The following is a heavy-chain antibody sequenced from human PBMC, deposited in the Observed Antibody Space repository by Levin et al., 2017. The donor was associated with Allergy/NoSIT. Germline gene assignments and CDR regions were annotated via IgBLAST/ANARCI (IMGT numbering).Heavy chain of an antibody. CDR1: GYSFTSYW. CDR3: ARLGGPYTVTSDAFDS. D-gene: IGHD4-17*01. J-gene: IGHJ3*02. V-gene: IGHV5-51*01. Sequence: GESLKISCKGSGYSFTSYWIGWVRQMPGKGLEWMGIIYPGDSDTRYSPSFQGQVTISADKSISTAYLQWSSLKASDTAMYYCARLGGPYTVTSDAFDSWGQGTMVTVSS. CDR2: IYPGDSDT.